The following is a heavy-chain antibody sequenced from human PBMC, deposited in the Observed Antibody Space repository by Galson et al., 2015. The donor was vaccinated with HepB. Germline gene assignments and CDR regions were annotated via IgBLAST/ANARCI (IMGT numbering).Heavy chain of an antibody. CDR3: AKDLGVRGEYYYYGMDV. V-gene: IGHV3-23*01. CDR1: GFTFSSYA. D-gene: IGHD3-10*01. J-gene: IGHJ6*02. Sequence: SLRLSCAASGFTFSSYAMSWVRQAPGKGLEWVSAIGSDGSSTFYADSVKGRSTISRDNSGNTLYLQMNSLRAEDTAIYYCAKDLGVRGEYYYYGMDVWGQGTTVTVPS. CDR2: IGSDGSST.